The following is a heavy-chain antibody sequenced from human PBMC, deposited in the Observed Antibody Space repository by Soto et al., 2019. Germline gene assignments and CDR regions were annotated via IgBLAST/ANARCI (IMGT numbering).Heavy chain of an antibody. CDR3: ARPEELSVAY. CDR2: IYPGDSDT. Sequence: EVQLVQSGAEVKKPGESLKISCKGSGYTFTTYWIGWVRQMPGKGLEWMGIIYPGDSDTRYSPSFEGQVTISDDNSINTASLQWSSLKASDTAMYYCARPEELSVAYWGQGTLVTVSS. J-gene: IGHJ4*02. D-gene: IGHD3-16*02. V-gene: IGHV5-51*01. CDR1: GYTFTTYW.